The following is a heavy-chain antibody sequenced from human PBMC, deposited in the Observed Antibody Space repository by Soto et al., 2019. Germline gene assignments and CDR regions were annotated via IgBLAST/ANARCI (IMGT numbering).Heavy chain of an antibody. Sequence: TSETLSLTCAVYGESFSGYHWTWIRQSPGQGLEWIGEINLSGNTNYNPSLKSRVTISVDTSKNQFSLKLTSVTAADTAVYYCARVLVTYGGIMVPYNWFDTWGQGNLVTVSS. CDR3: ARVLVTYGGIMVPYNWFDT. V-gene: IGHV4-34*01. J-gene: IGHJ5*02. CDR1: GESFSGYH. CDR2: INLSGNT. D-gene: IGHD3-16*01.